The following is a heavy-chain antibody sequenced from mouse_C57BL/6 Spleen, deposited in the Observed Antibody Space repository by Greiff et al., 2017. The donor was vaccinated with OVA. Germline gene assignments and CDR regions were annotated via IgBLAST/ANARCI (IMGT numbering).Heavy chain of an antibody. CDR2: IRYDGSN. CDR3: ASLTGTGAMDY. D-gene: IGHD4-1*01. V-gene: IGHV3-6*01. CDR1: GYSITSGYY. J-gene: IGHJ4*01. Sequence: EVKLMESGPGLVKPSQSLSLTCSVTGYSITSGYYWNWIRQFPGNKLEWMGYIRYDGSNNYNPSLKNRISITRDTSKNQFFLKLNSVTTEDTATYYCASLTGTGAMDYWGQGTSVTVSS.